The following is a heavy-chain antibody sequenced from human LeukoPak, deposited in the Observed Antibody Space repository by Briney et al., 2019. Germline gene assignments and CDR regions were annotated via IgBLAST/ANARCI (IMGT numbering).Heavy chain of an antibody. Sequence: GGSLRLSCAASGFTFSSYWMSWVRQAPGKGLEWVANIKQDGSEKYYVDSVKGRFTIYRDNAKNSLYLQMNSLRAEDTAVYYCARDNYYDSSGEAFDYWGQGTLVTVSS. J-gene: IGHJ4*02. V-gene: IGHV3-7*01. CDR3: ARDNYYDSSGEAFDY. D-gene: IGHD3-22*01. CDR2: IKQDGSEK. CDR1: GFTFSSYW.